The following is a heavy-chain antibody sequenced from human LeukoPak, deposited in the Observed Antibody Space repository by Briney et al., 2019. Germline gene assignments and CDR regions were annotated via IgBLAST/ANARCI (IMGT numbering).Heavy chain of an antibody. D-gene: IGHD2-2*02. V-gene: IGHV3-30-3*01. CDR1: GFTVSSTY. CDR3: VYGPRQYYFDY. CDR2: ISYDGSNK. J-gene: IGHJ4*02. Sequence: GGSLRLSCAASGFTVSSTYMSWVRQAPGKGLEWVAVISYDGSNKYYADSVKGRFTISRDNSKNTLYLQMNSLRAEDTAVYYCVYGPRQYYFDYWGQGTLVTVSS.